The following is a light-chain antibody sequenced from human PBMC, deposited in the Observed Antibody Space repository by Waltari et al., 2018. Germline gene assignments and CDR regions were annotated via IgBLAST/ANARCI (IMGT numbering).Light chain of an antibody. J-gene: IGKJ4*01. CDR2: KVS. Sequence: EIVMTQTPLSSPVTLGQPAPISCRSSQSLVHSDGNPYLSWLHQRPGQPPRLLIYKVSNRVSGVPDRVSGSGAGTDFTLKISRVTAEDVGIYYCMQSTQFRTFGGGTRVEIK. V-gene: IGKV2-24*01. CDR1: QSLVHSDGNPY. CDR3: MQSTQFRT.